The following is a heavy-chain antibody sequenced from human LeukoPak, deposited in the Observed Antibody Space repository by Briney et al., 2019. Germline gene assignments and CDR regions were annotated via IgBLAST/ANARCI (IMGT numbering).Heavy chain of an antibody. CDR1: GYTFTSYG. J-gene: IGHJ5*02. Sequence: ASVKVSCKASGYTFTSYGFSWVRQATGQGLEWMGWMNPNSGNTGNAQKFQGRVTMTRNTSVSTAYMELSSLRSEDTAVYYCARGRRFDPWGQGTLVTVSS. V-gene: IGHV1-8*01. CDR2: MNPNSGNT. CDR3: ARGRRFDP.